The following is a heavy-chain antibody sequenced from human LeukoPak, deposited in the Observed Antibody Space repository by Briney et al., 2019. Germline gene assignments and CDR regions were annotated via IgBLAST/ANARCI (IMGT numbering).Heavy chain of an antibody. CDR2: IYPGDSDT. J-gene: IGHJ6*03. CDR1: GYTFTSYW. CDR3: ARHVISGCSGGSCYSNYYYMDV. D-gene: IGHD2-15*01. Sequence: LGESLKISCKGSGYTFTSYWVVWVRQMPGKGLEWMGIIYPGDSDTRYSPSFQGQVTISADKSISTAYLQWSSLKASDTAMYYCARHVISGCSGGSCYSNYYYMDVWGKGTTVTVSS. V-gene: IGHV5-51*01.